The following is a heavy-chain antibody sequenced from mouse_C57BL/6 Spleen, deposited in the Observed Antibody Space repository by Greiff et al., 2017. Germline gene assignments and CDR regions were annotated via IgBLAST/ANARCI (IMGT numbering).Heavy chain of an antibody. J-gene: IGHJ2*01. Sequence: EVKLVESEGGLVQPGSSMKLSCTASGFTFSDYYMAWVRQVPEKGLEWVANINYDGSSTYYLDSLKSRFIISRDNAKNILYLQMSSLKSEDTATYYCARELKYYFDYWGQGTTLTVSS. V-gene: IGHV5-16*01. D-gene: IGHD1-3*01. CDR3: ARELKYYFDY. CDR1: GFTFSDYY. CDR2: INYDGSST.